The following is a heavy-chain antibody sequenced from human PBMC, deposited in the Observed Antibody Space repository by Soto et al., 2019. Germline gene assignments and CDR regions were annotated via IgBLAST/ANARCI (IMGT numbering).Heavy chain of an antibody. CDR1: GFTFSSYS. V-gene: IGHV3-21*01. CDR3: AREGYCSGGSCYSDDYAFDI. J-gene: IGHJ3*02. Sequence: PGGSLRLSCAASGFTFSSYSMNWVRQAPGKGLEWVSSISSSSSYIYYADSVKGRFTISRDNAKNSLYLQMNSLRAEDTAVYYCAREGYCSGGSCYSDDYAFDIWGQGTMVTVSS. CDR2: ISSSSSYI. D-gene: IGHD2-15*01.